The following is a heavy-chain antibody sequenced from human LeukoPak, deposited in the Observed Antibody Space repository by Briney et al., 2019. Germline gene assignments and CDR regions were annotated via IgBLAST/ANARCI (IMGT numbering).Heavy chain of an antibody. V-gene: IGHV4-4*07. Sequence: SETLSLTCTVSGGSISSYYWSWIRQPAGKGLEWIGRIYTSGSTNYNPSLKSRVTMSVDTSKNQFSLKLSSVTAADTAVYYCARGRYGYCSGGSCYPFDYWGQGTLVTVSS. CDR3: ARGRYGYCSGGSCYPFDY. D-gene: IGHD2-15*01. J-gene: IGHJ4*02. CDR2: IYTSGST. CDR1: GGSISSYY.